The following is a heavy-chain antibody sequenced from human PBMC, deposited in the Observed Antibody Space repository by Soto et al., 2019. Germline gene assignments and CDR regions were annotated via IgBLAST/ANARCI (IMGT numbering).Heavy chain of an antibody. V-gene: IGHV3-23*01. CDR1: GFTFSSYA. J-gene: IGHJ6*02. CDR2: ISGSGGST. CDR3: ASAVPGYSHKYGMDV. D-gene: IGHD1-26*01. Sequence: EVQLLESGGGLVQPGGSLRLSCAASGFTFSSYAMSWVRQAPGKGLEWVSAISGSGGSTYYADSVKGRFTISRDNSKNTLYLKMNSLRAEDTAVYYCASAVPGYSHKYGMDVWGQGTTVTVSS.